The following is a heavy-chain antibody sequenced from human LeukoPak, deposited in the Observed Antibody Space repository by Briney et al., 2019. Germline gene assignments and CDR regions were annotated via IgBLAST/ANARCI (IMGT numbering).Heavy chain of an antibody. D-gene: IGHD2-2*01. J-gene: IGHJ5*02. Sequence: GGSLRLSRAASGYTFSSYGMHWVRQAPGKGLEWVAVISYDGSNKYYADSVKGRFTISRDNSKNTLYLQMNSLRAEDTAVYYCARERCSSTSSADYWFDPWGQGTLVTVSS. CDR1: GYTFSSYG. CDR3: ARERCSSTSSADYWFDP. CDR2: ISYDGSNK. V-gene: IGHV3-30*03.